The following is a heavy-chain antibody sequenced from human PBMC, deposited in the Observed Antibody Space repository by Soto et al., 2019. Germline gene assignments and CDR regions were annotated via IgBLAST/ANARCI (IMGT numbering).Heavy chain of an antibody. V-gene: IGHV3-48*02. CDR3: ARLYYDYV. D-gene: IGHD3-3*01. J-gene: IGHJ6*02. Sequence: VGSLRLSCTASGFDFSTYSMNWVRQAPGKGLEWIAYVSMDSDTIHYADSVKGRFTISRDDAENSLYPQMNSLRDEDTATYYCARLYYDYVWGQGTTVTVSS. CDR2: VSMDSDTI. CDR1: GFDFSTYS.